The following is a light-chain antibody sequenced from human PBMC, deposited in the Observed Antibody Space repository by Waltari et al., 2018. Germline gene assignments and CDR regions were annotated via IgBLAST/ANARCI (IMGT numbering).Light chain of an antibody. V-gene: IGLV2-14*03. Sequence: QSALTQPASVSGSPGQSITISCTGTSSDVGGYNYVSGYQQHPGKAPKVMIYDVSNRPSGVSNRFSGSKSGNTASLTISGLQAEDEADYYCSSYTISSTLGVFGTGTKVTVL. CDR1: SSDVGGYNY. CDR2: DVS. J-gene: IGLJ1*01. CDR3: SSYTISSTLGV.